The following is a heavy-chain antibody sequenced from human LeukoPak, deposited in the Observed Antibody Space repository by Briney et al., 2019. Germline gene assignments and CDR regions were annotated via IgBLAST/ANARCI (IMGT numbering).Heavy chain of an antibody. D-gene: IGHD3-22*01. V-gene: IGHV4-34*01. CDR1: GGSFNDYY. CDR2: INLRGST. Sequence: SETLSLTCAVYGGSFNDYYWNWNRQPPGKGLEWIGEINLRGSTTYNPSLKSRVTISLDESKNQFSLKLSSVTAADTAVYYCARDRYYYDSSGYVFDYWGQGTLVTVSS. J-gene: IGHJ4*02. CDR3: ARDRYYYDSSGYVFDY.